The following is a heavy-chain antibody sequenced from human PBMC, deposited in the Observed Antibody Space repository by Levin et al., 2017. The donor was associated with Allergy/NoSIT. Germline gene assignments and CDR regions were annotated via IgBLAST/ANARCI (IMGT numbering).Heavy chain of an antibody. D-gene: IGHD1-26*01. J-gene: IGHJ1*01. CDR1: GGSITTSPYY. V-gene: IGHV4-39*07. CDR2: ISYYGST. CDR3: TRVYTGSACEH. Sequence: SQTLSLTCTVSGGSITTSPYYWGWIRQAPGKGLEWIASISYYGSTHYNSSLQIRVTISRDTSKNQSSLTLSSVTAADAAVYYCTRVYTGSACEHWGQGTLVTVSS.